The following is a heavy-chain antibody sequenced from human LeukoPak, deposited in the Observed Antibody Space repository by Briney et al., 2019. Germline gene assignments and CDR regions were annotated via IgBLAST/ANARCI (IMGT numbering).Heavy chain of an antibody. CDR3: ARIAVASIPDC. CDR1: GFTFSSSE. Sequence: GGSLRLSCAASGFTFSSSEMNWVRQAPGKGLEWVSYISSSSNAIHYADSVKGRFTISRDNAKNSLYLQMNSLRAEDTAVYYCARIAVASIPDCWGQGTLVTVSS. V-gene: IGHV3-48*03. CDR2: ISSSSNAI. J-gene: IGHJ4*02. D-gene: IGHD6-19*01.